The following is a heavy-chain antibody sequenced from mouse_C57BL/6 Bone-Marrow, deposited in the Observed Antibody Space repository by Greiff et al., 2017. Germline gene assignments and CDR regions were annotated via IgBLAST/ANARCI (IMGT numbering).Heavy chain of an antibody. J-gene: IGHJ4*01. CDR2: INYDGSST. V-gene: IGHV5-16*01. CDR3: AREGPYAMDD. CDR1: GFTFSDYY. Sequence: EVNVVESEGGLVQPGSSMKLSCTASGFTFSDYYMAWVRQVPEKGLEWVANINYDGSSTYYLDSLKSRFIISRDNAKNILYLQMSSLKSEDTATYYCAREGPYAMDDWGQGTSVTVSS.